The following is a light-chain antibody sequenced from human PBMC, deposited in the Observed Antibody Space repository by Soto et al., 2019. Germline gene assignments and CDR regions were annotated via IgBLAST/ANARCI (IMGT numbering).Light chain of an antibody. J-gene: IGKJ4*01. V-gene: IGKV1-12*01. CDR3: QQGSATPPLT. CDR1: QPISNW. Sequence: IQMTQSPSSVSASVGDRVIITCRASQPISNWLAWYQQKPGKAPKLLIYAASTLQSGVPSRFSGSGSGTDVTLTISSLQPDDFATYFCQQGSATPPLTFDGGTKVEIK. CDR2: AAS.